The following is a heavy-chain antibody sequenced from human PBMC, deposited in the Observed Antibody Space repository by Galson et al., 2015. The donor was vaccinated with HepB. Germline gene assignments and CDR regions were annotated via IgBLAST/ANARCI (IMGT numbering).Heavy chain of an antibody. Sequence: CAISEDSVSSNSVAWNWIRQSPSRGLEWLGRTYYRSKWYYDYAVSVKSRITINPDTSKNQFSLQLNSVTPEDTAVYYCARESGGAFDIWGQGTVVTVSS. CDR2: TYYRSKWYY. CDR3: ARESGGAFDI. D-gene: IGHD1-26*01. CDR1: EDSVSSNSVA. J-gene: IGHJ3*02. V-gene: IGHV6-1*01.